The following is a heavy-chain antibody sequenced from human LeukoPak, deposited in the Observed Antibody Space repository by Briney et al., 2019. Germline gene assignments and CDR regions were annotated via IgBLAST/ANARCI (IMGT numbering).Heavy chain of an antibody. D-gene: IGHD6-19*01. CDR1: GGSFSGYY. V-gene: IGHV4-34*01. Sequence: PSETLSLTCAVYGGSFSGYYWSWIRQPPWKGLEWIGEINHSGSTNYNPSLKSRVTISVDTSKNQFSLKLSSVTAADTAVYYCASTLTVAGPSVMDVWGQGTTVTVSS. J-gene: IGHJ6*02. CDR3: ASTLTVAGPSVMDV. CDR2: INHSGST.